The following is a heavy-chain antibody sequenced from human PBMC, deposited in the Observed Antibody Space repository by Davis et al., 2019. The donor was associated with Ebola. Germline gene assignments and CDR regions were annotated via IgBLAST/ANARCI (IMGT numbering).Heavy chain of an antibody. J-gene: IGHJ5*02. V-gene: IGHV4-34*01. CDR1: GGSFSGSY. CDR2: INHSGST. Sequence: SETLSLTCAVYGGSFSGSYWSWIRQPPGKGLEWIGEINHSGSTNYNPSLKSRVTISVDTSKNQFSLKLSSVTAADTAVYYCARETKWEYCSGGSCSTANWFDPWGQGTLVTVSS. D-gene: IGHD2-15*01. CDR3: ARETKWEYCSGGSCSTANWFDP.